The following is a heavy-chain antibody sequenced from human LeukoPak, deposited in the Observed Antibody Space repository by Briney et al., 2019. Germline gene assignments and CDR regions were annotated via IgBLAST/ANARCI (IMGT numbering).Heavy chain of an antibody. CDR2: ISGSGGST. CDR3: AKGHYDTGTFGAFDI. CDR1: GFTFSLHA. Sequence: GESLRLSCAASGFTFSLHAMTWVRQAPGKGLEWVSRISGSGGSTYYADSVKGRFTISRDNSKNTLSLQMNSLRAEDTAVYYCAKGHYDTGTFGAFDIWGQGTMVTVSS. D-gene: IGHD3-22*01. J-gene: IGHJ3*02. V-gene: IGHV3-23*01.